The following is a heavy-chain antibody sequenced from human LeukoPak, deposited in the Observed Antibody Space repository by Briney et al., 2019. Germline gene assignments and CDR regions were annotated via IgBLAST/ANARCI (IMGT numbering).Heavy chain of an antibody. J-gene: IGHJ5*02. CDR3: ARDLDGSGNYHWFDP. V-gene: IGHV3-33*01. CDR2: IWYDGSKK. CDR1: GFTFSTYG. Sequence: GGSLRLSCEASGFTFSTYGFHWVRQAPGKGLEWVAIIWYDGSKKFYADSVKGRFTISRDNSKNTLYLQMNSLRGEDTAVYYCARDLDGSGNYHWFDPWGQGTLVSVSS. D-gene: IGHD3-10*01.